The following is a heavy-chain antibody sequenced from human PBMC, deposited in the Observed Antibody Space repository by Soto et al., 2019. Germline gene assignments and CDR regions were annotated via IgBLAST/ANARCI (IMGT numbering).Heavy chain of an antibody. CDR2: FDPEDGET. CDR1: GYTLTELS. D-gene: IGHD5-18*01. CDR3: ATVGEDTAMVNYYFDY. V-gene: IGHV1-24*01. J-gene: IGHJ4*02. Sequence: QVQLVQSGAEVKKPGASVKVSCKVSGYTLTELSMHWVRQAPGKGLEWMGGFDPEDGETIYAQKFQGRVTMTEDTSTDTAYMELSSLRSEDMAVYYCATVGEDTAMVNYYFDYWGQGTLVTVSS.